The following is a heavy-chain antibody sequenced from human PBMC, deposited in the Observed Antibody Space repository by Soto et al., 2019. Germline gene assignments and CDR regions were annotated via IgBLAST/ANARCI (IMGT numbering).Heavy chain of an antibody. CDR2: ISGSGGST. V-gene: IGHV3-23*01. CDR1: GFTFSSYA. D-gene: IGHD3-22*01. CDR3: AKVKEKGSIVVVIPFDY. Sequence: EVQLLESGGGLVQPGGSLRLSCAASGFTFSSYAMSWVRQAPGKGLEWVSAISGSGGSTYYADSVKGRFTISRDNSKNTLYLQMNSLRAEDTAVYYCAKVKEKGSIVVVIPFDYWGQGTLVTVSS. J-gene: IGHJ4*02.